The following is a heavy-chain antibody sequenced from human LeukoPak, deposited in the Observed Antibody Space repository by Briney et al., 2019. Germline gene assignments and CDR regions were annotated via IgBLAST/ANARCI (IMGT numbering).Heavy chain of an antibody. D-gene: IGHD2-2*01. Sequence: GGSLRLSCAASGFTFSSYGMHWVRQAPGKGLEWVAFIRYDGSNKYYADSVKGRFTISRDNSKNTLYLQMNSLRAEDTAVYYCAKDVSHYCSRTSCYPWAFDIWGQGTMVTVSS. CDR2: IRYDGSNK. CDR3: AKDVSHYCSRTSCYPWAFDI. V-gene: IGHV3-30*02. CDR1: GFTFSSYG. J-gene: IGHJ3*02.